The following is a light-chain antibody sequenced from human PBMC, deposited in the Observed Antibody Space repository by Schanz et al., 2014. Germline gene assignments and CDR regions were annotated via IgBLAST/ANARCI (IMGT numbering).Light chain of an antibody. V-gene: IGKV3-20*01. CDR3: QQYYSTPPLYT. CDR1: QSISSSL. J-gene: IGKJ2*01. CDR2: AAS. Sequence: EIVLTQSPTTLSLSPGERATLSCRASQSISSSLLAWYQQKPGLAPRLLIYAASNRATGIPARFSGSGSGTDFTLTISSLQAEDVAVYYCQQYYSTPPLYTFGQGTKLEIK.